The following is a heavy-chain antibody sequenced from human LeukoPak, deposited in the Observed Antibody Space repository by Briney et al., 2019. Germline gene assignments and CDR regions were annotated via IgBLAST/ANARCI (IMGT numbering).Heavy chain of an antibody. CDR1: GFTFSSYS. CDR2: ISSSSSYI. J-gene: IGHJ4*02. D-gene: IGHD5-18*01. Sequence: PGGSLRLSCAASGFTFSSYSMNWVRQAPGKGLEWVSSISSSSSYIYYADSVKGRFTISRDNAKNSLYLQMNSLRAEDTAVYYCXXXTQLWSPIXXXXVPXXXXXXQGXLVXXSS. V-gene: IGHV3-21*01. CDR3: XXXTQLWSPIXXXXVPXXXX.